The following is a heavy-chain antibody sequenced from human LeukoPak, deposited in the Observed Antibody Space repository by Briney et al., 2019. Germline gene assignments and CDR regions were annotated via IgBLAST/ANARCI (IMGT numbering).Heavy chain of an antibody. CDR1: GYTLTELS. Sequence: ASVKVSCKVSGYTLTELSMHWVRQAPGKGLEWMGGFDPEAGETIYAQKFQGRVTMTEDTSTDTAYMELSSLRSEDTAVYYCAMLAPVVAPNPPWGQGTLVTVSS. V-gene: IGHV1-24*01. CDR3: AMLAPVVAPNPP. J-gene: IGHJ5*02. CDR2: FDPEAGET. D-gene: IGHD2-21*01.